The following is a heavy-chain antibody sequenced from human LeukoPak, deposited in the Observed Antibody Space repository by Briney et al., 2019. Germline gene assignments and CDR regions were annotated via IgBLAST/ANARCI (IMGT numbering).Heavy chain of an antibody. J-gene: IGHJ4*02. V-gene: IGHV3-7*03. D-gene: IGHD6-13*01. CDR3: ARDGRGYSSSWADY. Sequence: GGSLRLSCAASGFRFSTYRMSWVRQAPGKGLEWVANIKQDGSEKYYVDSVKGRFTISRDNAKNSLYLQMNSLRAEDTAVYYCARDGRGYSSSWADYWGQGTLVTVSS. CDR2: IKQDGSEK. CDR1: GFRFSTYR.